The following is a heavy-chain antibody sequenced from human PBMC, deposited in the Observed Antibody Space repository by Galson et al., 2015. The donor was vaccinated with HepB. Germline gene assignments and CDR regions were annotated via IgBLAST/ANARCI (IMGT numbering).Heavy chain of an antibody. CDR3: ARINLVGATTYFDY. CDR2: INAGNGNT. V-gene: IGHV1-3*01. CDR1: GYTFTSYA. Sequence: SVKVSCKASGYTFTSYAMRWVRQAPGQRLEWMGWINAGNGNTKYSQKFQGRVTITRDTSESTAYMELSSLRSEDTAVYYCARINLVGATTYFDYWGQGTLVTVSS. D-gene: IGHD1-26*01. J-gene: IGHJ4*02.